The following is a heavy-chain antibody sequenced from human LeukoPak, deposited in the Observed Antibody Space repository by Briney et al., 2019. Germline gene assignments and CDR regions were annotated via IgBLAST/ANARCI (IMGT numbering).Heavy chain of an antibody. CDR3: ARIRIAAAGTLYYYYMDV. CDR1: GFTFSSYS. V-gene: IGHV3-7*01. CDR2: MEEYGSYI. Sequence: PGGSLRLSCAASGFTFSSYSMNWVRQAPGKGLEWVAIMEEYGSYIFYVDSVKGRFIISRDNARNSLYLQMNNLRAEDTAVYYCARIRIAAAGTLYYYYMDVWGKGTTVTVSS. D-gene: IGHD6-13*01. J-gene: IGHJ6*03.